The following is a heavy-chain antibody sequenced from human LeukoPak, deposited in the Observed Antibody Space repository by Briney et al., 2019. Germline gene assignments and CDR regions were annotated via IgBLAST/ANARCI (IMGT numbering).Heavy chain of an antibody. J-gene: IGHJ4*02. CDR1: GYTFTGYY. D-gene: IGHD6-13*01. Sequence: ASVKVSCKASGYTFTGYYMHWVRQAPGLGLEWMGWINPNSGGTNYAQKLQGRVTMTTDTSTSTAYMELRSLRSDDTAVYYCARGPPAYRGSSWCHFDYWGQGTLVTVSS. V-gene: IGHV1-2*02. CDR2: INPNSGGT. CDR3: ARGPPAYRGSSWCHFDY.